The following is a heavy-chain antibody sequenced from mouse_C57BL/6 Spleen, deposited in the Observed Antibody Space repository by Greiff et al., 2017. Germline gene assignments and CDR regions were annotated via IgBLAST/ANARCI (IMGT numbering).Heavy chain of an antibody. Sequence: QVQLQQSGAELARPGASVKMSCKASGYTFTSYTMHWVKQRPGQGLEWIGYINPSSGYTKYNQKFKDKATLTADKSSSTAYMQLSSLTSEDSAVYYCARKTTVALFDYWGQGTTLTVSS. D-gene: IGHD1-1*01. CDR1: GYTFTSYT. J-gene: IGHJ2*01. V-gene: IGHV1-4*01. CDR2: INPSSGYT. CDR3: ARKTTVALFDY.